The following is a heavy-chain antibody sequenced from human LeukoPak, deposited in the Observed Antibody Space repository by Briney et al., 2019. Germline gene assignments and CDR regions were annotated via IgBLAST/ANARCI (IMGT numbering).Heavy chain of an antibody. Sequence: GGSLRLSCAASDFVFSDHYMSWIRQAPGKGLEWVSYISSSGSTIYYADSVKGRFTISRDNAKNSLYLQMNSLRAEDTAVYYCARGEPRFISRPFDPWGQGTLVTVSS. CDR1: DFVFSDHY. CDR3: ARGEPRFISRPFDP. CDR2: ISSSGSTI. D-gene: IGHD3-16*02. V-gene: IGHV3-11*01. J-gene: IGHJ5*02.